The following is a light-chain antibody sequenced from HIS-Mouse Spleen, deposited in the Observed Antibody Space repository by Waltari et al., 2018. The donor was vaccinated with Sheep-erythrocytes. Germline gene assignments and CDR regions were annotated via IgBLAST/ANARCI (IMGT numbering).Light chain of an antibody. CDR3: QQSYSTPPT. J-gene: IGKJ4*01. CDR2: AAS. CDR1: QSISSN. V-gene: IGKV1-39*01. Sequence: DIQMTQSPSSLSASVGDRFTITCRASQSISSNLNWYQQKPGKAPKLLIYAASSLQSGVPSRFSGSGSGTDFTLTISSLQPEDFATYYCQQSYSTPPTFGGGTKVEIK.